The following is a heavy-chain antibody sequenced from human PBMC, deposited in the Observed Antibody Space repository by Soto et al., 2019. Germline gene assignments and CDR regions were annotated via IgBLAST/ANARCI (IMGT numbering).Heavy chain of an antibody. CDR1: GGSISSYY. D-gene: IGHD6-13*01. CDR3: ARRAAAGTDYYYYMDV. Sequence: SETLSLTCTVSGGSISSYYWSWIRQPPGKGLEWIGYIYYSGSTNYNPSLKSRVTISVDTSKNQFSLKLSSVTAADTAVYYCARRAAAGTDYYYYMDVWGKGTTVTVSS. J-gene: IGHJ6*03. V-gene: IGHV4-59*08. CDR2: IYYSGST.